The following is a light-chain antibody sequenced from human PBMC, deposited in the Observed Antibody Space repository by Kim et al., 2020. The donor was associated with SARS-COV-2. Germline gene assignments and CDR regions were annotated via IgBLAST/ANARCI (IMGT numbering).Light chain of an antibody. J-gene: IGLJ3*02. CDR1: NNDVVSHDL. CDR3: CSYANGGTWV. V-gene: IGLV2-23*01. Sequence: QSITISCSGTNNDVVSHDLVSWYQQHPGKAPKLMIYGDSPQPSGVSSRFSGSNSGNTASLTISGLQAEDEADYHCCSYANGGTWVFGGGTQLTVL. CDR2: GDS.